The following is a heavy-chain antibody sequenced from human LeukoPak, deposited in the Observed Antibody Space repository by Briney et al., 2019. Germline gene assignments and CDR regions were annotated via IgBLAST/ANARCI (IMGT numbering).Heavy chain of an antibody. Sequence: PGGSLRLSCAASGITFSSYAMNWVRQAPGKGLEWVSAISSSGETTYYADSVKGRFTISRDNSKNTLYMQMNSLRVEDTAVYYCAQPYNYGYKGLFDYWGQGILVTVSS. V-gene: IGHV3-23*01. CDR2: ISSSGETT. CDR3: AQPYNYGYKGLFDY. CDR1: GITFSSYA. D-gene: IGHD1-20*01. J-gene: IGHJ4*02.